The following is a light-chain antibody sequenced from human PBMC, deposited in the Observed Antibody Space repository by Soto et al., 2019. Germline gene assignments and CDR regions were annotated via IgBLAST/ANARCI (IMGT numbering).Light chain of an antibody. J-gene: IGKJ1*01. V-gene: IGKV3-20*01. Sequence: ELVLTQSPGTLSLSPGERATLSCRASQSVSSSYLAWYQQKPGQAPRLLIYGASSRATGIPDRFSGSGSGTDFTLNISRLGHEDFAVYYCQQYGSSSWTFGQGTKVEIK. CDR2: GAS. CDR3: QQYGSSSWT. CDR1: QSVSSSY.